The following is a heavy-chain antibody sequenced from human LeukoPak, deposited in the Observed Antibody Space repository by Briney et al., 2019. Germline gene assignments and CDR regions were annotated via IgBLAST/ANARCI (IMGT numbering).Heavy chain of an antibody. CDR1: GGTFSSYA. D-gene: IGHD6-13*01. CDR3: ARDILVGSSWSNLNWFDP. CDR2: IIPILGIA. Sequence: GASVKVSCKASGGTFSSYAISWVRQAPGQGLEWMGRIIPILGIANYAQKFQGRVTITADKSTSTAYMELSSLRSEDTAVYYCARDILVGSSWSNLNWFDPWGQGTLVTVSS. V-gene: IGHV1-69*04. J-gene: IGHJ5*02.